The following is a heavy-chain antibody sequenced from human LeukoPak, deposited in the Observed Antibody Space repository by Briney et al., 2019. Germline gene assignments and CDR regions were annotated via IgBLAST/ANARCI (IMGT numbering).Heavy chain of an antibody. J-gene: IGHJ5*02. V-gene: IGHV4-30-4*08. CDR1: GGSIGSGDYY. Sequence: SETLSLTCTVSGGSIGSGDYYWSWIRQPPGKGLEWIGYIYYSGSTYYNPSLKSRVTISVDTSKNQFSLKLSSVTAADTAVYYCAGTTVTTHNWFDPWGQGTLVTVSS. D-gene: IGHD4-17*01. CDR2: IYYSGST. CDR3: AGTTVTTHNWFDP.